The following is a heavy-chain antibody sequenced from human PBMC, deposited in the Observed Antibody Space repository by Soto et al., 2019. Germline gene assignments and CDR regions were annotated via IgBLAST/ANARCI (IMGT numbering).Heavy chain of an antibody. CDR3: ARRVAAAGLDY. Sequence: SETLSLTCTVSGGSVSSGGYYWSWIRQHPGKGLEWIGYIYYSGNTFYNPSLKSRVTISVDTSKNQFSLKLSSVTAADTAVYYCARRVAAAGLDYWGQGTLVTVSS. CDR1: GGSVSSGGYY. D-gene: IGHD6-13*01. V-gene: IGHV4-31*03. CDR2: IYYSGNT. J-gene: IGHJ4*02.